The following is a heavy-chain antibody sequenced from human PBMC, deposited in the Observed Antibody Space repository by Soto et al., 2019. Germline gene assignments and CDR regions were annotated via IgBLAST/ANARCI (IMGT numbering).Heavy chain of an antibody. CDR3: AKDFESDTYGYVQTGAFDI. D-gene: IGHD5-18*01. J-gene: IGHJ3*02. CDR2: ISFDGSKK. V-gene: IGHV3-30*18. CDR1: ACTFSSSR. Sequence: PQRPSSALAACTFSSSRRPRVRPEPGKGLEWVAVISFDGSKKYYGDSVKGRFTISRDNSKNWMYLQMNSLRPEDTAVYYCAKDFESDTYGYVQTGAFDIWGQGLMVPVTS.